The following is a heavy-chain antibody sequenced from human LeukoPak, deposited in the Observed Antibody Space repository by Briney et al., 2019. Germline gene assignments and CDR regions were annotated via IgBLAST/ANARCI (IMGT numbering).Heavy chain of an antibody. CDR3: ARAGGSYSFDY. V-gene: IGHV3-30*04. CDR2: ILYDGNNE. Sequence: SCKASGYTFTGYYMHWVRQAPGKGLEWVALILYDGNNEYYADSVKGHFTISRDNSENTLYLQMSSLRAEDTAVYYCARAGGSYSFDYWGQGTLVTVSS. J-gene: IGHJ4*02. CDR1: GYTFTGYY. D-gene: IGHD3-22*01.